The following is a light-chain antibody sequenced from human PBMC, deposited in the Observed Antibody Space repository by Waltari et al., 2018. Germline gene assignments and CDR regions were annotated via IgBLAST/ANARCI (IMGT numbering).Light chain of an antibody. V-gene: IGKV4-1*01. CDR1: PSFLGSFNSKDS. J-gene: IGKJ2*01. CDR2: WAS. CDR3: QQYYGPPYN. Sequence: DIMMTHSPDVLAGSRGERASIKRKSSPSFLGSFNSKDSLAWYAPEAGQPPRLLIHWASTRETGVPHRFSGRGSGTDFTLTISSLQAEDAALYYCQQYYGPPYNFGQGTRLEIK.